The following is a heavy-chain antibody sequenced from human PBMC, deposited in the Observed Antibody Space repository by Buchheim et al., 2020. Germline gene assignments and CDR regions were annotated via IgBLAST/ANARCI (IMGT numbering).Heavy chain of an antibody. J-gene: IGHJ4*02. D-gene: IGHD2-2*01. CDR3: ARAPETSSPYYFDY. V-gene: IGHV3-30-3*01. Sequence: QVQLVESGGGVVQPGRSLRLSCAASGFTFSSYAMHWVRQAPGKGLEWVAVISYDGSNKYYADSVKGRFTISSDNHKNTLYLQMNSLRAEDTAVYYCARAPETSSPYYFDYWGQGTL. CDR2: ISYDGSNK. CDR1: GFTFSSYA.